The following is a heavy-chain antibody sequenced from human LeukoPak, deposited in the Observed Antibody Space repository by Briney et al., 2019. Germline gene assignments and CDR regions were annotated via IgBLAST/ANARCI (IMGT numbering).Heavy chain of an antibody. V-gene: IGHV5-51*01. D-gene: IGHD3-22*01. J-gene: IGHJ4*02. Sequence: GESLKISCKGSGYTFPNYWIAWVRQMPGKGLEWMGIIYPGDSNTRYSPSFQGQVTISADKSISTAYLQWSSLKASDTAMYYCARFAYGSDYFPGHYWGQGTLVTVSS. CDR3: ARFAYGSDYFPGHY. CDR1: GYTFPNYW. CDR2: IYPGDSNT.